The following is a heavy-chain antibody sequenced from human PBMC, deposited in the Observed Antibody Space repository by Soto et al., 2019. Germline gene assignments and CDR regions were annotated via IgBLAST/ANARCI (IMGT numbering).Heavy chain of an antibody. J-gene: IGHJ6*02. CDR2: ISSSSSYI. D-gene: IGHD2-8*02. Sequence: GGSLRLSCAASGFTFSSYSMNWVRQAPGKGLEWVSSISSSSSYIYYADSVKGRFTISRDNAKNSLYLQMNSLRAEDTAVYYCARHGRILDYYYSAMAVWGQGTKVTVSS. V-gene: IGHV3-21*01. CDR1: GFTFSSYS. CDR3: ARHGRILDYYYSAMAV.